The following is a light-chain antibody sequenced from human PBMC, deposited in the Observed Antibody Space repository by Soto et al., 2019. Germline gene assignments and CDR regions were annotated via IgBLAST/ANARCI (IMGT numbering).Light chain of an antibody. CDR3: AAWDDSLSANVV. Sequence: QSVLTQPPSASGTPGQRVTISFSGSSSNIGSNYVYWYQQLPGTAPKLLIYRNNQRPSGVPDRFSGSKSGTSASLAISGLRSEDEADYYCAAWDDSLSANVVFGGGTKVTVL. V-gene: IGLV1-47*01. J-gene: IGLJ2*01. CDR1: SSNIGSNY. CDR2: RNN.